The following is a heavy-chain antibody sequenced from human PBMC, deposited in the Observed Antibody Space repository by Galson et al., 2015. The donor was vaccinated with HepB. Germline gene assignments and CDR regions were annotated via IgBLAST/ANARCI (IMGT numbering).Heavy chain of an antibody. CDR3: AKGETGYSSGLADY. D-gene: IGHD6-19*01. CDR1: GFTFSSYA. V-gene: IGHV3-23*01. J-gene: IGHJ4*02. Sequence: SLRLSCAASGFTFSSYAMSWVRQAPGKGLEWVSAISGSGGSTYYADSVKGRFTISRDNSKNTLYLQMNSLRAEDTAVCYCAKGETGYSSGLADYWGQGTLVTVSS. CDR2: ISGSGGST.